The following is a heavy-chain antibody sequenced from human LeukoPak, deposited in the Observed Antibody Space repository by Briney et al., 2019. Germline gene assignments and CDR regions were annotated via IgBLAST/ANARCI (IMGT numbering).Heavy chain of an antibody. CDR1: GFTFSSYG. Sequence: GGSLRLSCAASGFTFSSYGMHWVRQAPGKGLEWVASIKQDGSEKYYVDSVKGRFDISRDNAKNSLYLQMNSLGVEDTAVYYCARVDGIAVAPDDAFDVWGQGTMVAVSS. CDR2: IKQDGSEK. J-gene: IGHJ3*01. CDR3: ARVDGIAVAPDDAFDV. V-gene: IGHV3-7*03. D-gene: IGHD6-19*01.